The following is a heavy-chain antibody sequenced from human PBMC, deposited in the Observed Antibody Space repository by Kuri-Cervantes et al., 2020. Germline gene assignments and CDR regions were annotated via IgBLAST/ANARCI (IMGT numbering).Heavy chain of an antibody. Sequence: GGSLRLSCAASGFTFSDYYMSWIRQAPGKGLEWVSYISSSGSTIYYADSVKGRFTISRDNAKNSLYLQMNSLRAEDTAVYYCARGLCSSTSCYMDVWGKGTTVTVSS. V-gene: IGHV3-11*01. J-gene: IGHJ6*03. CDR3: ARGLCSSTSCYMDV. CDR1: GFTFSDYY. CDR2: ISSSGSTI. D-gene: IGHD2-2*01.